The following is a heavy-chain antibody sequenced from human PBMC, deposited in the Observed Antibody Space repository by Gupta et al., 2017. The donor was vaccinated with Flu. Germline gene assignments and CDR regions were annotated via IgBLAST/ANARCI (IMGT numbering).Heavy chain of an antibody. CDR1: GGSISSSSYY. CDR3: ARLHGSSTSHDY. CDR2: IYYSGST. V-gene: IGHV4-39*01. D-gene: IGHD2-2*01. Sequence: QLQLQESGPGLVKPSETLSLTCTVSGGSISSSSYYWGWIRQPPGKGLEWIGSIYYSGSTYYNPSLKSRVTISVDTSKNQFSLKLSSVTAADTAVYYCARLHGSSTSHDYWGQGTLVTVSS. J-gene: IGHJ4*02.